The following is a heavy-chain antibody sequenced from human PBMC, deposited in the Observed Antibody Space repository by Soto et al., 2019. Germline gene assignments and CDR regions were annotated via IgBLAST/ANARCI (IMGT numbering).Heavy chain of an antibody. CDR3: AREKVGTTFFDN. Sequence: SETLSLTCSVSGFAISRGYYWSWVRQPPGKGLEWIGSIYPSVSSYHNPSLATRLRLSIDTSKNQFTLNLTSVTAADTALYFCAREKVGTTFFDNWGQGIQVTVSS. CDR1: GFAISRGYY. J-gene: IGHJ4*02. CDR2: IYPSVSS. D-gene: IGHD1-1*01. V-gene: IGHV4-38-2*02.